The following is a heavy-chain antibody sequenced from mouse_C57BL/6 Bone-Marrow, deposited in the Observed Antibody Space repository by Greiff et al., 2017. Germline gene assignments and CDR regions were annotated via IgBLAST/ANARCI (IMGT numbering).Heavy chain of an antibody. CDR2: SRNKANDYTT. CDR1: GFTFSDFY. D-gene: IGHD2-10*01. J-gene: IGHJ1*03. CDR3: ARDAPTGYFDV. Sequence: EVNVVESGGGLVQSGRSLRLSCATSGFTFSDFYMEWVRQAPGKGLEWIAASRNKANDYTTEYSASVKGRFIVSRDTSQSILYLQMNALRAEDTAIYYCARDAPTGYFDVWGTGTTVTVSS. V-gene: IGHV7-1*01.